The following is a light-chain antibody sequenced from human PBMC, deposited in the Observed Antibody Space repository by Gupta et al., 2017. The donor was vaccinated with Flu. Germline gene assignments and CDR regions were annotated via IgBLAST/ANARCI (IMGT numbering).Light chain of an antibody. CDR3: QQYSNYSRT. CDR1: QSISSW. V-gene: IGKV1-5*03. CDR2: EAS. J-gene: IGKJ1*01. Sequence: PSTLSASVGDRVTITCRASQSISSWLAWYQQKPGKAPKLLIYEASRVESGVPSSFSGSGSGTEFTLTISSLQPDEFATYYCQQYSNYSRTFGQGTKVEIK.